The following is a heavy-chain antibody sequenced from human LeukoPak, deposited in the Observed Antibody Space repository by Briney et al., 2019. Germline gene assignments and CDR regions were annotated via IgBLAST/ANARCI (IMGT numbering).Heavy chain of an antibody. CDR3: ARDRRIYDFWSKALVSGWFDP. CDR1: GFTFSSYA. D-gene: IGHD3-3*01. CDR2: ISYDGSNK. V-gene: IGHV3-30*04. J-gene: IGHJ5*02. Sequence: PGGSLRLSCAASGFTFSSYAMHWVRQAPGKGLEWVAVISYDGSNKYYADSVKGRFTISRDNSKNTLYLQMNSLRAEDTAVYYCARDRRIYDFWSKALVSGWFDPWGQGTLVTVSS.